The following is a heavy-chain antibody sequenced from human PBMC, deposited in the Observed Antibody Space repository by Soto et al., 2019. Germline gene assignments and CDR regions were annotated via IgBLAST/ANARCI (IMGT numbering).Heavy chain of an antibody. D-gene: IGHD3-22*01. CDR1: GGSISSYY. V-gene: IGHV4-59*08. CDR2: IYYSGST. Sequence: ETLSLTCTVSGGSISSYYWSWIRQPPGKGLEWIGNIYYSGSTCYNPSLNSRVTISVDTSKNQFSLKLTSVTAADTAVYYCARQASGYYYGWFDPWGQGTLVTVSS. J-gene: IGHJ5*02. CDR3: ARQASGYYYGWFDP.